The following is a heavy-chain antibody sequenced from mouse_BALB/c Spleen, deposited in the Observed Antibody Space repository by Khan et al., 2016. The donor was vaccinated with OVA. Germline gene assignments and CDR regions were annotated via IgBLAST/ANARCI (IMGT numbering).Heavy chain of an antibody. Sequence: LVESGPELKKPGETVQISCKASGFTFTNYGMNWVKQAPGKGLKWMGWINTYTGEPTFADDFKGRFAFSLETSASTASLQINSLKNEDTATYFCARVGYNGTMDCWGQGTSVTVSS. CDR2: INTYTGEP. CDR1: GFTFTNYG. CDR3: ARVGYNGTMDC. V-gene: IGHV9-3-1*01. J-gene: IGHJ4*01. D-gene: IGHD2-14*01.